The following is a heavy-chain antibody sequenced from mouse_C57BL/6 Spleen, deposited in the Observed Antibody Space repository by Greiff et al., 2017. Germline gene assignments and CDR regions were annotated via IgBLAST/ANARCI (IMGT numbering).Heavy chain of an antibody. Sequence: VQLQQSGAELVRPGASVTLSCKASGYTFTDYEMHWVKQTPVHGLEWIGAIDPETGGTAYNQKFKGKAILTADKSSSTAYMELRSLTSEDSAVYYCTRGIYSNYVYGGQGTLVTVSA. D-gene: IGHD2-5*01. J-gene: IGHJ3*01. CDR2: IDPETGGT. CDR3: TRGIYSNYVY. CDR1: GYTFTDYE. V-gene: IGHV1-15*01.